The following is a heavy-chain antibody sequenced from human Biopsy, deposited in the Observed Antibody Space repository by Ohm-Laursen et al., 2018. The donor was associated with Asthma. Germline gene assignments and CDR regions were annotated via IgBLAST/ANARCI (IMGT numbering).Heavy chain of an antibody. V-gene: IGHV1-69*13. CDR1: GGTFSNFA. D-gene: IGHD6-19*01. CDR3: ARCQVGYSSGWSLLLKKIYYPGMDV. Sequence: VASVKVSCKAPGGTFSNFAISWVRQAPGQGLEWLGGIMTVFGTTNYAQKFQGRVTITADESTSTAYMEVTSLRSEDTAIYYCARCQVGYSSGWSLLLKKIYYPGMDVWGQGTAVTVS. CDR2: IMTVFGTT. J-gene: IGHJ6*02.